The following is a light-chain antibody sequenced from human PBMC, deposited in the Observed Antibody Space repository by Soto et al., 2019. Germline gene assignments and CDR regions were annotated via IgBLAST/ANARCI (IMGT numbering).Light chain of an antibody. CDR3: QQYGSP. J-gene: IGKJ4*01. CDR2: GAS. V-gene: IGKV3-20*01. Sequence: EIVLTQSPGTLSLSPGERATLSCRASQSVSSSYLAWYQQKPGQAPRLLIYGASSRATGIPDRFSGSGSGTDFTLTISRLEPEDFAVYYCQQYGSPFGGGTKVDNK. CDR1: QSVSSSY.